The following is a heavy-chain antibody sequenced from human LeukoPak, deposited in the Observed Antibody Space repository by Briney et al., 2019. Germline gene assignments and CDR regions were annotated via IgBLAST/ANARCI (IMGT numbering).Heavy chain of an antibody. CDR2: IWYDGSNK. J-gene: IGHJ6*03. V-gene: IGHV3-33*06. Sequence: AGGSLRLSCAASGFTSSSYGMHWVRQAPGKGLEWVAVIWYDGSNKYYADSVKGRFTISRDNSKNTLYLQMNSLRAEDTAVYYCAKDGTGTTEPDYYYYYMDVWGKGTTVTVSS. CDR3: AKDGTGTTEPDYYYYYMDV. CDR1: GFTSSSYG. D-gene: IGHD1-7*01.